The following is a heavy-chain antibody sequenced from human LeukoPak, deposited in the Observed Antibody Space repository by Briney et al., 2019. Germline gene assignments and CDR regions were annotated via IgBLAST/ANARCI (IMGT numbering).Heavy chain of an antibody. Sequence: GASVKLSCKASGYTFSSYGISWVRQAPGQGLEWMGSISAYNGNTNYADKVQGRFTITTDTSKSTAYMELMSLRSDDTAVYYCARHYGSGSMSAFDIWGQRTMVTASS. J-gene: IGHJ3*02. V-gene: IGHV1-18*01. CDR2: ISAYNGNT. D-gene: IGHD3-10*01. CDR1: GYTFSSYG. CDR3: ARHYGSGSMSAFDI.